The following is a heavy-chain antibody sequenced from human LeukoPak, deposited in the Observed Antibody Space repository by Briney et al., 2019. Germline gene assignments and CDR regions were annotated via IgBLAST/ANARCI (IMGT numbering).Heavy chain of an antibody. D-gene: IGHD5-18*01. J-gene: IGHJ3*02. V-gene: IGHV4-59*01. CDR2: IYYSGST. CDR3: ARLYSYGPGGAFDI. CDR1: GGSISSYY. Sequence: SETLSLTCTVSGGSISSYYWSWIRQPPGKGLEWIGYIYYSGSTNYNPSLKSRVTISVDTSKNQFSLQLSSVTAADTAVYYCARLYSYGPGGAFDIWGQGTMVTVSS.